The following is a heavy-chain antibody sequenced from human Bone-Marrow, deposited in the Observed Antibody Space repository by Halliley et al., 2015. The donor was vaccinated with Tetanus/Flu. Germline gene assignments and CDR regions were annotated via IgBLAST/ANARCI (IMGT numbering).Heavy chain of an antibody. J-gene: IGHJ4*02. CDR3: VLNGYYSLDY. D-gene: IGHD3-3*01. V-gene: IGHV4-4*02. Sequence: KGPGGLGKIYHVGGTNYTPPLRGRVTISVDKSKNQFSRRLGSVTAADTAVYYCVLNGYYSLDYWGPGTLVTVSS. CDR2: IYHVGGT.